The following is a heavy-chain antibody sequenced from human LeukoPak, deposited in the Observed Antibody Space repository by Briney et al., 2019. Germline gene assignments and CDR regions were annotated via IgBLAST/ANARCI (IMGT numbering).Heavy chain of an antibody. Sequence: SETLSLTCTVSGGSISGVYWSWIRQSPGKGLEWIGYIYYGGSANYNPSLKSRVTISADTSKNQFSLMMNSVTVADTAVYYCARENSSSSFDYWGQGTLVTVSS. J-gene: IGHJ4*02. CDR3: ARENSSSSFDY. CDR2: IYYGGSA. CDR1: GGSISGVY. D-gene: IGHD6-6*01. V-gene: IGHV4-59*01.